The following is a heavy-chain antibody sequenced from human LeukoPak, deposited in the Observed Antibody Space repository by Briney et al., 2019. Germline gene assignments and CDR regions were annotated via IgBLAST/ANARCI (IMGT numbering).Heavy chain of an antibody. CDR3: ARAGRNWNGGYAFDV. D-gene: IGHD1-20*01. CDR2: IYSSGST. Sequence: SETLSLTCTVSGGSISGYYWSWIRQPPGKGLGSIGYIYSSGSTNYSPSLKSRVTISVDTSRNQFSLKLNSVTAADTAVYYCARAGRNWNGGYAFDVWGQGTMVTVSS. J-gene: IGHJ3*01. V-gene: IGHV4-59*01. CDR1: GGSISGYY.